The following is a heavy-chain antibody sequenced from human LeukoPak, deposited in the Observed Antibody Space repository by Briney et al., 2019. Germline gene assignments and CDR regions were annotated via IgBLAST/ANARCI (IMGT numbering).Heavy chain of an antibody. J-gene: IGHJ4*02. D-gene: IGHD6-6*01. V-gene: IGHV4-34*01. CDR2: INHSGST. CDR1: GGSFSGYY. Sequence: SETLSLTCAVYGGSFSGYYWSWIRQPPGKGLEWIGEINHSGSTNYNPSLKSRVTISVDTSKNQFSLKLSSVTAADTAVYYCARRRSSSSAPYFDYWGQGTLVTVSS. CDR3: ARRRSSSSAPYFDY.